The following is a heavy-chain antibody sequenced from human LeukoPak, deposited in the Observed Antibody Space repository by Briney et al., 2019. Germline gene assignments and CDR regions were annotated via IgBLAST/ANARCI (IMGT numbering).Heavy chain of an antibody. J-gene: IGHJ4*02. CDR3: ARSIAVAGIEEGLDY. Sequence: SVKVSCKASGGTFSSYAISWVRQAPGQGLEWMGGIIPIFGTANYAQKFQGRVTITADKSTSTAYMELSSLRSEDTAVYYCARSIAVAGIEEGLDYWGQGTLVTVSS. CDR2: IIPIFGTA. CDR1: GGTFSSYA. D-gene: IGHD6-19*01. V-gene: IGHV1-69*06.